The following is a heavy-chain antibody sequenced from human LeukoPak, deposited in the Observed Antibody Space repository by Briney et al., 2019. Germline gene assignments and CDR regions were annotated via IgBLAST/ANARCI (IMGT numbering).Heavy chain of an antibody. CDR3: AKDGDYGGNSVGY. D-gene: IGHD4-23*01. CDR2: ISISSSAI. J-gene: IGHJ4*02. V-gene: IGHV3-21*04. CDR1: GFTFSDYT. Sequence: GESLRLSCAASGFTFSDYTMNWVRQAPGRGLEWLASISISSSAIYYADSVKGRFTISRDNSKNTLYLQMNSLRAEDTAVYYCAKDGDYGGNSVGYWGQGTLVAVSS.